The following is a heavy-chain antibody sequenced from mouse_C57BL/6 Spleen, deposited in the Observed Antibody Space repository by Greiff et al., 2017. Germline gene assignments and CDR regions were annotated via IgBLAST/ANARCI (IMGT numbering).Heavy chain of an antibody. CDR2: IDPSDSYT. D-gene: IGHD1-1*01. CDR3: ARGDYANLLFAY. V-gene: IGHV1-50*01. CDR1: GYTFTSYW. J-gene: IGHJ3*01. Sequence: QVQLQQPGAELVKPGASVKLSCKASGYTFTSYWMQWVKQRPGQGLEWIGEIDPSDSYTNYNQKFKGKATLTVDTSSSTAYMQLSSLTSEDSAVYYCARGDYANLLFAYWGQGTLVTVAA.